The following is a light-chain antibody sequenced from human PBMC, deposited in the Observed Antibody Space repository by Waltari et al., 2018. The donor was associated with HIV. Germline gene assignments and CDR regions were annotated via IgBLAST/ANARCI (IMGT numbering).Light chain of an antibody. CDR1: ALPRQY. V-gene: IGLV3-25*03. J-gene: IGLJ1*01. CDR2: KDN. Sequence: SYELTQPPSVSASPGQTARNTCFGDALPRQYAYWYQQKPGQAPVLVIYKDNERPSGIPERFSGSSSETTVTLTINGVQAEDEACYYCHSSDGSGTYVFGPVPQVPVL. CDR3: HSSDGSGTYV.